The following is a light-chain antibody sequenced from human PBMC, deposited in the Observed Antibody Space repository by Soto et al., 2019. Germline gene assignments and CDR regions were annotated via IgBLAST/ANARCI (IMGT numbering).Light chain of an antibody. CDR2: LTS. CDR1: QDINTY. CDR3: QQLDSDPPWT. V-gene: IGKV1-9*01. J-gene: IGKJ1*01. Sequence: IQLTQSPSSLSASIGDRVTITCRASQDINTYLAWYQQSPGRAPRLLIYLTSTLHTGVSSRFSGSGSGTEFSLTISSLQPEDFATYYCQQLDSDPPWTFGQGTRVEI.